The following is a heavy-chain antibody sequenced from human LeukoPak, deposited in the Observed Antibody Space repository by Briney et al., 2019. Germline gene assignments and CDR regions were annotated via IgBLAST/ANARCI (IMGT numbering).Heavy chain of an antibody. Sequence: GSLRLSCAASGFSFDDFAMHWVRQAPGKGLEWVSLISGDGGNTYYADSVKGRFTISRDNSKNSLYLQMNSLRTEDTASYYCAKAHSGWPAFSDYWGQGTLVTVSS. D-gene: IGHD6-19*01. CDR3: AKAHSGWPAFSDY. J-gene: IGHJ4*02. CDR1: GFSFDDFA. CDR2: ISGDGGNT. V-gene: IGHV3-43*02.